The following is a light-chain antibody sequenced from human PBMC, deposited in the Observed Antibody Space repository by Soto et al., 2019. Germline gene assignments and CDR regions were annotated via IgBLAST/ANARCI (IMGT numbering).Light chain of an antibody. CDR3: QQYGSSPGT. CDR1: QSVSFSY. Sequence: EIVFTQAPGTLSFSPGDRATLSCRASQSVSFSYLAWYQQRPGQAPRLLIYGASSRATGIPDRFSGSGSGTDFTLTISRLEPEDFVVYYCQQYGSSPGTLGQGTKVDIK. V-gene: IGKV3-20*01. CDR2: GAS. J-gene: IGKJ1*01.